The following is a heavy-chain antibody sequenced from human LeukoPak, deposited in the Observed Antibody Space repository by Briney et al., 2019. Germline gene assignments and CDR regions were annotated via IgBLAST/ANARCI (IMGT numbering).Heavy chain of an antibody. CDR2: INPSGGST. D-gene: IGHD3-22*01. Sequence: ASVKVSCKASGYTFTSYYMHWVRQAPGQGLEWMGIINPSGGSTSYAQKFQGRVTMTRDTSTSTVYMELSSLRSEDTAVYYCARDPSTRNYYDSSGYYYFDYWGQGTPVTVSS. V-gene: IGHV1-46*01. CDR1: GYTFTSYY. J-gene: IGHJ4*02. CDR3: ARDPSTRNYYDSSGYYYFDY.